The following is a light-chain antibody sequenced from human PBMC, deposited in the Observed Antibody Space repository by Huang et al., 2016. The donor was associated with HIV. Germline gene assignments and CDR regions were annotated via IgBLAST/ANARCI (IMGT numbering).Light chain of an antibody. CDR3: QQYYSFPLT. Sequence: AIRITQSPSSLSASTGDKVYITCRASQDINTYLAGYQQKPGKPPSLLIYATSTLQSGVPSRFRGSGSGTDFTLTITHLQSEDFATYYCQQYYSFPLTFGQGSQVEV. CDR1: QDINTY. CDR2: ATS. J-gene: IGKJ1*01. V-gene: IGKV1-8*01.